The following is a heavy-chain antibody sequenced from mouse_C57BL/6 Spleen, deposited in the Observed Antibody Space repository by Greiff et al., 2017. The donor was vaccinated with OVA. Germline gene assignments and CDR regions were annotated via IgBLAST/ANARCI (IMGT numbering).Heavy chain of an antibody. CDR2: IDPSDSET. CDR1: GYTFTSYW. D-gene: IGHD2-1*01. Sequence: QVQLQQPGAELVRPGSSVKLSCKASGYTFTSYWMHWVKQRPIQGLEWIGNIDPSDSETHYNQKFKDKATLTVDKSSSTAYMQLSSLTAEDSAVYYCARLDGNYAYWGQGTLVTVSA. V-gene: IGHV1-52*01. CDR3: ARLDGNYAY. J-gene: IGHJ3*01.